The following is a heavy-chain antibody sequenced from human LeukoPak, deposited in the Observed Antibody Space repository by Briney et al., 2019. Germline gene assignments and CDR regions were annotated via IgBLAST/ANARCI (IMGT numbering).Heavy chain of an antibody. D-gene: IGHD3-22*01. V-gene: IGHV4-34*01. CDR3: AGLVGRYSSGLYYYYFDY. CDR1: GGSFSGYY. CDR2: MYLSGTT. J-gene: IGHJ4*02. Sequence: SETLSLTCAVYGGSFSGYYWSWVRQPPGKGLEWIGEMYLSGTTHSNPSVRSRVTISIDKSKNQFFLNLSSVTAADTAVYYCAGLVGRYSSGLYYYYFDYWGQGTLVTVSS.